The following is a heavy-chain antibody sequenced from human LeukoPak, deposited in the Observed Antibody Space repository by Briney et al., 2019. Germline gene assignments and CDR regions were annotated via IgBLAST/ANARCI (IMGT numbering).Heavy chain of an antibody. CDR3: ARDKQWLGNFDY. J-gene: IGHJ4*02. CDR1: GFIVSSNY. CDR2: IYSGGST. Sequence: GRSLRLSCAASGFIVSSNYLSWLRQAPVTGLQWVSVIYSGGSTYYADSVKGRFTISRGNSKTTLYLQMNSLRAEDTAVYYCARDKQWLGNFDYWGQGTLVTVSS. V-gene: IGHV3-66*01. D-gene: IGHD6-19*01.